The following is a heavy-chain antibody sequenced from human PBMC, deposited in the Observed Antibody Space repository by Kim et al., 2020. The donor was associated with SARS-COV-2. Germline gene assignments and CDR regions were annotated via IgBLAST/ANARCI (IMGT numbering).Heavy chain of an antibody. Sequence: GGSLRLSCAASGFTFSDYFMGWIRQTPGKRLEWVSYISPNSDFEHYGDSVRGRFTISRDYVKRFLYLQMNSLRPEDTALYYCVTILWGSYLDHWGQGSLVTVSS. V-gene: IGHV3-11*03. CDR3: VTILWGSYLDH. CDR1: GFTFSDYF. CDR2: ISPNSDFE. J-gene: IGHJ4*02. D-gene: IGHD3-16*02.